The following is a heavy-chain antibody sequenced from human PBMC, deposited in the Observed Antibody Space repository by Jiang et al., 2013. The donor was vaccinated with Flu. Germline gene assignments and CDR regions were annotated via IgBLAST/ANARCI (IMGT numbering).Heavy chain of an antibody. CDR2: IYHGGNT. CDR3: ARHVGDTTHDAFDI. V-gene: IGHV4-38-2*02. CDR1: GYSISSGDYY. D-gene: IGHD1-26*01. Sequence: GLVKPSETLSLTCTVSGYSISSGDYYWGWIRQPPGKGLEWIGSIYHGGNTYYTPSLNSRVTISVDTSKNKFSLNLNSVTAADTAVYHCARHVGDTTHDAFDIWGQGTMVTVSS. J-gene: IGHJ3*02.